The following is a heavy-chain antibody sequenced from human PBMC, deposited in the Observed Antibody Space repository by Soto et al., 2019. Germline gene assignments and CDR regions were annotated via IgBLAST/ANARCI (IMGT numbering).Heavy chain of an antibody. D-gene: IGHD5-12*01. J-gene: IGHJ6*02. CDR3: ARDRIRGRYYYYGMDV. CDR2: IYYSGST. Sequence: PSETLSLTCTVSGGSISSGGYYWSWIRQHPGKGLEWIGYIYYSGSTYYNPSLKSRVTISVDTSKNQFSLKLSSVTAADTAVYYCARDRIRGRYYYYGMDVWGQGTTVTVSS. CDR1: GGSISSGGYY. V-gene: IGHV4-31*03.